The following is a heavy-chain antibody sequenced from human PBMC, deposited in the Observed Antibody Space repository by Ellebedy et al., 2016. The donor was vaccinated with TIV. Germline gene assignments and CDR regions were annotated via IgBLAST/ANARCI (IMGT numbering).Heavy chain of an antibody. CDR1: GGTFSSYA. CDR2: IIPILGIA. J-gene: IGHJ4*02. D-gene: IGHD2-15*01. Sequence: AASVKVSCKASGGTFSSYAISWARQAPGQGLEWMGRIIPILGIANYAQKFQGRVTITADKSTSTAYMELSSLRSEDTAVYYCARDRYCSGGSCYMFDYWGQGTLVTVSS. V-gene: IGHV1-69*04. CDR3: ARDRYCSGGSCYMFDY.